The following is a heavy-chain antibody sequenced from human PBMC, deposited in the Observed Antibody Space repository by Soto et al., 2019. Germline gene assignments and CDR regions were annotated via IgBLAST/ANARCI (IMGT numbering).Heavy chain of an antibody. Sequence: GGSLRLSCAASGFTFSSYAMSWVRQAPGKGLEWVSAISGSGGSTYYADSVKGRFTISRDNSKNMLYLQMNSLRAEDTAVYYGAKEGRRDIVVVVAANRRTPPYYFDYWGQGTLVTVSS. CDR3: AKEGRRDIVVVVAANRRTPPYYFDY. D-gene: IGHD2-15*01. V-gene: IGHV3-23*01. CDR2: ISGSGGST. J-gene: IGHJ4*02. CDR1: GFTFSSYA.